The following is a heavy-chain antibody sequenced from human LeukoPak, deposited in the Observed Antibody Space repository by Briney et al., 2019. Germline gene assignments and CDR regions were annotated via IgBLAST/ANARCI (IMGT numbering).Heavy chain of an antibody. CDR1: GGTFSSYA. CDR2: IIPILGIA. V-gene: IGHV1-69*04. CDR3: ARDSADLGPANFDY. J-gene: IGHJ4*02. D-gene: IGHD6-19*01. Sequence: SVKVSCKASGGTFSSYAISWVRQAPGQGLEWMGRIIPILGIANYAQKFQGRVTITADKSTSTAYMELSSLRSEDTAVYYCARDSADLGPANFDYWGQGTLVTVSS.